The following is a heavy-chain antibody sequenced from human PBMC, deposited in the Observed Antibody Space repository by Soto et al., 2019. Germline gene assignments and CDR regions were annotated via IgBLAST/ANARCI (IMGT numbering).Heavy chain of an antibody. Sequence: TSETLSLTCTVSGGSISSGDYYWSWIRQPPGKGLEWIGYIYYSGSTYYNPSLKSRVTISVDTSKNQFSLKLSSVTAADTAVYYCAVTPHYYDSSGYLRPPTGFDPWGQGTLVTVS. V-gene: IGHV4-30-4*01. CDR3: AVTPHYYDSSGYLRPPTGFDP. CDR1: GGSISSGDYY. D-gene: IGHD3-22*01. CDR2: IYYSGST. J-gene: IGHJ5*02.